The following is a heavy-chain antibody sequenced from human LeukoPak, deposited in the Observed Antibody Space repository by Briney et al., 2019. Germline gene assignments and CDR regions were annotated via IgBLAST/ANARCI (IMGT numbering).Heavy chain of an antibody. CDR2: LYSGGST. V-gene: IGHV4-59*01. Sequence: SETLSLTCTVSGGSISSYYWSWIRQPPGKGLVWIVYLYSGGSTYYNPSHKSQVTISVDTSKNQFSLKLSSVTAADTAVYDCARGRGYDILTGYQTPKFDYWGQGTLVTVSS. CDR1: GGSISSYY. D-gene: IGHD3-9*01. CDR3: ARGRGYDILTGYQTPKFDY. J-gene: IGHJ4*02.